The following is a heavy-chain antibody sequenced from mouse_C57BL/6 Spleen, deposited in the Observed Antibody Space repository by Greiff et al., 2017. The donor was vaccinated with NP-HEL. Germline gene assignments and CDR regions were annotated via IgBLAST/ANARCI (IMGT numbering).Heavy chain of an antibody. CDR1: GYTFTSYW. D-gene: IGHD1-1*01. Sequence: QVQLQQSGAELAKPGASVKLSCKASGYTFTSYWMHWVKQRPGQGLEWIGYINPSSGYTKYNQKFKDKATLTAEKSSSTAYMQLSILTYEDSAVYSCARGYGSSFYWYFDVWGTGTTVTVSS. V-gene: IGHV1-7*01. J-gene: IGHJ1*03. CDR3: ARGYGSSFYWYFDV. CDR2: INPSSGYT.